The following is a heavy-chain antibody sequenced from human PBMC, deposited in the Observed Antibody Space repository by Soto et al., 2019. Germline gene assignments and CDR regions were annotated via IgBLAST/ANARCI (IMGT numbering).Heavy chain of an antibody. CDR2: INPSGGHT. CDR1: GNTFGNYY. J-gene: IGHJ4*02. V-gene: IGHV1-46*03. CDR3: ARGGHVVVVTAAFDS. D-gene: IGHD2-21*02. Sequence: ASVKVPCKASGNTFGNYYIHWVRQAPGQGLEWMGTINPSGGHTTYAQKFLGRVTMTRDTSTSTLYMELTSLRSEDTAVYYCARGGHVVVVTAAFDSWGQGTLVTVSS.